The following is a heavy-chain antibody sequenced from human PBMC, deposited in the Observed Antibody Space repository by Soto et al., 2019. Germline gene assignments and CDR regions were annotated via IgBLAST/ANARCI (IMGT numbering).Heavy chain of an antibody. D-gene: IGHD2-2*01. V-gene: IGHV3-33*01. CDR1: GFAFSNYG. J-gene: IGHJ4*02. CDR2: IYFDASNK. Sequence: PGGSLRLSCAASGFAFSNYGMHWVRQAPGKGLEWVAVIYFDASNKYYADSVKGRFTISRDNSKNALYLQMNSLRAEDTAIYYCASHRQYQLPGGAALDYWGQGTLVTV. CDR3: ASHRQYQLPGGAALDY.